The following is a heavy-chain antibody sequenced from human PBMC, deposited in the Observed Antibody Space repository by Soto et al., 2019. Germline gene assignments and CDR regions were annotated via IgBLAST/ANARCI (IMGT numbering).Heavy chain of an antibody. V-gene: IGHV3-30*18. D-gene: IGHD3-22*01. CDR2: ISYDGSNK. CDR1: GFTFSSYG. J-gene: IGHJ6*02. Sequence: QVQLVESGGGVVQPGRSLRLSCAASGFTFSSYGMHWVRQAPGKGLEWVAVISYDGSNKYYADSVKGRFTISRDNSKNTLYLQMNSLRAEDTAVYYCAKEGSPGALLQYYYYYGMDVWGQGTTVTVSS. CDR3: AKEGSPGALLQYYYYYGMDV.